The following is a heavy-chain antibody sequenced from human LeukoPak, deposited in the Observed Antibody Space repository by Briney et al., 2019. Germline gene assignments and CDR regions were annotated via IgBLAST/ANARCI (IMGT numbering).Heavy chain of an antibody. CDR2: ISAYNGNT. CDR1: GYTFTSYG. V-gene: IGHV1-18*01. J-gene: IGHJ3*02. CDR3: ARVAAVANAFDI. D-gene: IGHD6-19*01. Sequence: ASVKVSCKASGYTFTSYGISWVRQAPGQGLEWMGWISAYNGNTNYAQKLQGRVTMTRDTSISTAYMELSRLRSDDTAVYYCARVAAVANAFDIWGQGTMVTVSS.